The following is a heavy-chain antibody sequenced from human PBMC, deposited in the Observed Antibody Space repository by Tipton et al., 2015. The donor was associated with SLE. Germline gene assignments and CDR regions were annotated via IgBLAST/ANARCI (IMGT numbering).Heavy chain of an antibody. J-gene: IGHJ6*03. CDR3: ARVEDYYYDMDV. CDR2: ISSRSTYI. CDR1: GFSFSSYT. Sequence: SLRLSCAASGFSFSSYTMNWVRQAPGKGQEWVSFISSRSTYIYYADSIKGRFTISRDNAKNSLYLQMNSLRVEDTAVYFCARVEDYYYDMDVWGKGTSVTVSS. V-gene: IGHV3-21*01.